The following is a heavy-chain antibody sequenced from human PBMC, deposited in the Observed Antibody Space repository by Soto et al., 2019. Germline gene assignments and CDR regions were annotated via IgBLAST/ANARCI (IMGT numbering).Heavy chain of an antibody. CDR2: IIPIFGTA. J-gene: IGHJ5*02. D-gene: IGHD3-22*01. Sequence: GASVKVSCKASGGTFSSYAISWVRQAPGQGLEWMGGIIPIFGTANYEQKFQGRVTITADESTSTAYMELSSLRSEDTAVYYCARGIYYYDSSGPTGPWFDPWGQGTLVTVSS. V-gene: IGHV1-69*13. CDR3: ARGIYYYDSSGPTGPWFDP. CDR1: GGTFSSYA.